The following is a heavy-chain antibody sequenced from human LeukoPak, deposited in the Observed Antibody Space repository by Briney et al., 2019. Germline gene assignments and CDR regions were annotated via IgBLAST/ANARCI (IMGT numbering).Heavy chain of an antibody. J-gene: IGHJ5*02. Sequence: SVKVSCKASGGTFSSYAISWVRQAPGQGLEWMGGIIPIFGTANYAQKFQGRVTITADKSTSTAYMELSSLRSEDTAVYYCARAGLVEGTNWFDPWGQGTLVTVSS. V-gene: IGHV1-69*06. CDR3: ARAGLVEGTNWFDP. CDR2: IIPIFGTA. D-gene: IGHD6-19*01. CDR1: GGTFSSYA.